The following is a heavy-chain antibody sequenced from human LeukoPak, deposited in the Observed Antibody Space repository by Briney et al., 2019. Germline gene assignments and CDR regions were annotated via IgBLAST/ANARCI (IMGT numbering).Heavy chain of an antibody. Sequence: SETLSLTCTVSGGSISSSSYYWGWIRQPPGKGLEWIGSIYYSGSTYYNPSLKSRVTISVDTSKNQFSLKLSSVTAADTAVYYCARHDYGGNPPSGYWGQGTLVTVSS. V-gene: IGHV4-39*01. D-gene: IGHD4-23*01. CDR3: ARHDYGGNPPSGY. CDR2: IYYSGST. CDR1: GGSISSSSYY. J-gene: IGHJ4*02.